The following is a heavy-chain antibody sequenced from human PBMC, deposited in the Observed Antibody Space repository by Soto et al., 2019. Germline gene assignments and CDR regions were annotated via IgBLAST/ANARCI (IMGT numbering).Heavy chain of an antibody. V-gene: IGHV3-53*01. CDR1: GFTVSSNY. CDR3: ARDFLSGYSYGFDY. CDR2: IYSGGST. D-gene: IGHD5-18*01. Sequence: EVQLVESGGGLIQPGGSLRLSCAASGFTVSSNYMSWVRQAPGKGLEWVSVIYSGGSTYYADSVKGRFTISRDNSKNTLYLQMNSLRAEDTAVYYCARDFLSGYSYGFDYWGQGTLVTVSS. J-gene: IGHJ4*02.